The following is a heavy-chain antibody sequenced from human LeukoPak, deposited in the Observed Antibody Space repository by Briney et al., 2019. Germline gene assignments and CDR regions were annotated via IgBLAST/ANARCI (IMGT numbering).Heavy chain of an antibody. CDR2: IYHTGST. V-gene: IGHV4-39*01. CDR1: GVPISSSTYY. J-gene: IGHJ1*01. Sequence: SETLSLTCTVSGVPISSSTYYWYWIRQPPGKGLEWIGSIYHTGSTYYNPSLKSRVRISVDTSKKSFSVTLKSVTAADTAIYYCARGRGNCLGSTDCYGVDFQQWGQGTLVTVSS. D-gene: IGHD2-2*01. CDR3: ARGRGNCLGSTDCYGVDFQQ.